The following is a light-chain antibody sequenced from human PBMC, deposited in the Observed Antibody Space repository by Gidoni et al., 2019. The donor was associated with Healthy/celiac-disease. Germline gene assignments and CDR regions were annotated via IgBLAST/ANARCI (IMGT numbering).Light chain of an antibody. Sequence: EIVFTQSPATLSLSPGERATLTCRASQSVSSYFAWYQQKPGPAPRLLIYDASNRATGIPARFSGSGSGTDFTLTISSLEPEDFAVYYCQQRSNWPPSLTFGGGTKVEIK. CDR3: QQRSNWPPSLT. J-gene: IGKJ4*01. CDR1: QSVSSY. CDR2: DAS. V-gene: IGKV3-11*01.